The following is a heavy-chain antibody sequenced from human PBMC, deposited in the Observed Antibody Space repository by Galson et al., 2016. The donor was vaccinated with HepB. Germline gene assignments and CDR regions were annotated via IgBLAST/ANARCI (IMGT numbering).Heavy chain of an antibody. V-gene: IGHV4-59*08. J-gene: IGHJ4*02. CDR2: IYYSGST. CDR3: ARGQDVFDY. Sequence: LSLTCNVSGGSINTYFWSWIRQPPGKALEWIGYIYYSGSTSYNPSLKSRVTMSVDTSEKQISLRLSPVTAADTAVYYCARGQDVFDYWGQGTLVTVSS. CDR1: GGSINTYF.